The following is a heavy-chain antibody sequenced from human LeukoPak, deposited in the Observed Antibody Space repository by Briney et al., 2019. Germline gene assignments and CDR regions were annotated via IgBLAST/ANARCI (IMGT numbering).Heavy chain of an antibody. Sequence: GGSLRLSCAASGFTFSSYWMHWAREAPGKGLVWVSRINSDGSSTTYADSVKGRFTIARDNAKNTLYLQMNSLRPEDTAVYYCARDVDYHVTSECFDYWGQGTLVTVSS. D-gene: IGHD3-22*01. CDR3: ARDVDYHVTSECFDY. CDR2: INSDGSST. V-gene: IGHV3-74*03. CDR1: GFTFSSYW. J-gene: IGHJ4*02.